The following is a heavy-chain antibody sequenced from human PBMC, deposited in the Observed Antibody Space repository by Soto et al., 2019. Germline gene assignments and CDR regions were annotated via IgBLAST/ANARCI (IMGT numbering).Heavy chain of an antibody. Sequence: SSVKVSCKASGYTFSDYYIHWVRQAPGQGLEWMGWINPTTGGTNYAQKFQGRVTMTRDTSITTAYMELSRLRSDDTAVYYCARDHCKLYVWGSYRLNDSWGQGTLVTVSS. CDR2: INPTTGGT. J-gene: IGHJ4*02. CDR3: ARDHCKLYVWGSYRLNDS. CDR1: GYTFSDYY. D-gene: IGHD3-16*02. V-gene: IGHV1-2*02.